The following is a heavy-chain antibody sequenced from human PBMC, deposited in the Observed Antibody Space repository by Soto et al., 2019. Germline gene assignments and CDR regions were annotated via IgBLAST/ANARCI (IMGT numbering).Heavy chain of an antibody. CDR3: ARGILPHGDHSYYFDY. CDR1: GFTFSSYG. V-gene: IGHV3-33*01. J-gene: IGHJ4*02. Sequence: GGSLRLSCAASGFTFSSYGMHWVRQAPGKGLEWVAVIWYDGSNKYYADSVKGRFTISRDNSKNTLYLQMNSLRAEDTAVYYCARGILPHGDHSYYFDYWGQGTLVTVSS. CDR2: IWYDGSNK. D-gene: IGHD4-17*01.